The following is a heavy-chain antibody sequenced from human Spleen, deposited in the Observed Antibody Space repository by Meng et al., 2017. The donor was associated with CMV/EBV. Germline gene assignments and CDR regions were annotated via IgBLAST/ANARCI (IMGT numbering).Heavy chain of an antibody. V-gene: IGHV3-20*03. D-gene: IGHD3-3*01. J-gene: IGHJ4*02. Sequence: SGFTFDDYGMTWVRQAPGKGLEWVSGLNWNGGRRGYADSVKGRFTISRDNAKTSLYLQMNSLRAEDTALYYCARVPPHYDFWSGLDNWGQGTLVTVSS. CDR2: LNWNGGRR. CDR3: ARVPPHYDFWSGLDN. CDR1: GFTFDDYG.